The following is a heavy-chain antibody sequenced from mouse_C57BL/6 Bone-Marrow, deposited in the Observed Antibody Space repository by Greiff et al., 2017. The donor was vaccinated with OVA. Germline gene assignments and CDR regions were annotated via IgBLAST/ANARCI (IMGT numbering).Heavy chain of an antibody. V-gene: IGHV1-58*01. Sequence: QLQQSGAELVRPGSSVKMSCKTSGYTFTSYGINWVKQRPGQGLEWIGYIYIGNGYTEYNEKFKGKATLTSDTSSSTAYMQLSSLTSEDSAIYFCARLIYYYGSSSYYYAMDYWGQGTSVTVSS. J-gene: IGHJ4*01. D-gene: IGHD1-1*01. CDR1: GYTFTSYG. CDR2: IYIGNGYT. CDR3: ARLIYYYGSSSYYYAMDY.